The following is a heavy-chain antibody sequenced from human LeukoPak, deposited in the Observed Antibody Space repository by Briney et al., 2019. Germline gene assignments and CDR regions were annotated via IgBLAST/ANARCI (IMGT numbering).Heavy chain of an antibody. V-gene: IGHV3-23*01. Sequence: GGPLRLSCAASGFTFSSCAMSWVRQAPGKGLEWVSAISGSGGSTYYADSVKGRFTISRDNSKNTLYLQMNSLRAEDTAVYYCAKDPRNYDFWSGSWFDPWGQGTLVTVSS. CDR3: AKDPRNYDFWSGSWFDP. CDR2: ISGSGGST. CDR1: GFTFSSCA. D-gene: IGHD3-3*01. J-gene: IGHJ5*02.